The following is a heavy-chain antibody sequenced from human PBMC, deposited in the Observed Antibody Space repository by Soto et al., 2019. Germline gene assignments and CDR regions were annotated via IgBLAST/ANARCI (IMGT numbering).Heavy chain of an antibody. J-gene: IGHJ4*02. CDR3: ARDLYEGTGWTFGY. Sequence: SETLSLTCTVSGGSISNYYWCWIRQPPGKGLEWIGYIHYTGSTNCDPSLKSRVTISVDTSKNQFSLKLRSVTAADTAIYYCARDLYEGTGWTFGYWGQGTLVTVSS. D-gene: IGHD3-22*01. CDR1: GGSISNYY. CDR2: IHYTGST. V-gene: IGHV4-59*01.